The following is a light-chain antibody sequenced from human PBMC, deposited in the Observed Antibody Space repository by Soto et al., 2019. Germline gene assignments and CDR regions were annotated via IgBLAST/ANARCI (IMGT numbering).Light chain of an antibody. CDR1: QSVSNNY. J-gene: IGKJ4*01. CDR2: GAS. Sequence: EIVLTQSPGTLSLSPGERATLSFRASQSVSNNYLAWYQQKPGQAPRLLIYGASNRATGIPDRFSGSGSGTEFTLTISSLQSEDFAVYYCQQRSNWPPTFGGGTKVDIK. CDR3: QQRSNWPPT. V-gene: IGKV3D-20*02.